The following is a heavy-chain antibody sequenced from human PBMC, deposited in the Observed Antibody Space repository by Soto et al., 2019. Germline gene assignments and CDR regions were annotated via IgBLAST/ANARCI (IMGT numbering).Heavy chain of an antibody. V-gene: IGHV1-2*02. Sequence: ASVKVSCKASGYTFTGYYMHWVRQAPGQGLEWTGWINPNSGGTNYAQKFQGRVTMTRDTSISTAYMEPSRLRSDDTAVYYCARAPPLWFGDFTFDPWGQGTLVTVSS. J-gene: IGHJ5*02. CDR3: ARAPPLWFGDFTFDP. D-gene: IGHD3-10*01. CDR1: GYTFTGYY. CDR2: INPNSGGT.